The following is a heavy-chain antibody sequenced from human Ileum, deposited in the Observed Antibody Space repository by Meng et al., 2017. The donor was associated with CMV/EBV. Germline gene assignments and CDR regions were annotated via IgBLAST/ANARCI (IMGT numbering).Heavy chain of an antibody. CDR3: AAELFGARDYNSYGIGS. CDR2: NTPRGTI. J-gene: IGHJ5*01. Sequence: QVPLQGSGPGLLRPSGTLPLTCPVSGASISNNYWSRCRRHAGKKLVWMVRNTPRGTIHNTPPFTSRRTMLLVTYSHHIFLHLPTATAADEALYYCAAELFGARDYNSYGIGSWGQGTLVTVSS. V-gene: IGHV4-4*07. CDR1: GASISNNY. D-gene: IGHD3-10*01.